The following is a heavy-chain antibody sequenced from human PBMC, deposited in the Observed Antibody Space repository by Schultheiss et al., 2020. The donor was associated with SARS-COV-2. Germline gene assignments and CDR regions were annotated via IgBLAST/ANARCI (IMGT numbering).Heavy chain of an antibody. Sequence: ETLSLTCTVSGGSISSYYWSWIRQPPGKGLEWIGYIYYSGSTNYNPSLKSRVTISVDTSKNQFSLKLSSVTAADTAVYYCAREGPHAVAGIWGQGTMVTVAS. CDR1: GGSISSYY. D-gene: IGHD6-19*01. CDR3: AREGPHAVAGI. J-gene: IGHJ3*02. V-gene: IGHV4-59*01. CDR2: IYYSGST.